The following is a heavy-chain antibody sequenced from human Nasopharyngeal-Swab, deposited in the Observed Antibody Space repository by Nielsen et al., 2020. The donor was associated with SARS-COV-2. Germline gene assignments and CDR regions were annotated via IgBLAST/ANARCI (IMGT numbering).Heavy chain of an antibody. V-gene: IGHV4-34*01. CDR1: GGSFSGYY. D-gene: IGHD6-6*01. CDR3: ARFNIAARFIYYYYGMDV. CDR2: INHGGGT. Sequence: SETLSLTCAVYGGSFSGYYWSWIRQLPGKGLEWIGEINHGGGTNYTPPLKSRVTISVDTSKNQFSLKLSSVTAADTAVYYCARFNIAARFIYYYYGMDVWGQGTTVTVSS. J-gene: IGHJ6*02.